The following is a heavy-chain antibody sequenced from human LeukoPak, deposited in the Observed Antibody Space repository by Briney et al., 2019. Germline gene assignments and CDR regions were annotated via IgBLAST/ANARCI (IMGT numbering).Heavy chain of an antibody. CDR1: GFTLSSYA. D-gene: IGHD6-13*01. Sequence: GGSLRPSCAASGFTLSSYAMSWVRQAPGKGLEWVSAISGSGGSTYYADSVKGRFTISRDNSKNTLYLQMNSLRAEDTAVHYCARARSSWYDPDAFDIWGQGTMVTVSS. J-gene: IGHJ3*02. CDR3: ARARSSWYDPDAFDI. V-gene: IGHV3-23*01. CDR2: ISGSGGST.